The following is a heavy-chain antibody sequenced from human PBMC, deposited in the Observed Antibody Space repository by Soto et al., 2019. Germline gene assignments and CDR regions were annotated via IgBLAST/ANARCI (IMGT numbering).Heavy chain of an antibody. V-gene: IGHV1-8*01. CDR3: AREPGALQPGAFDI. J-gene: IGHJ3*02. CDR2: MNPNSGNT. D-gene: IGHD1-1*01. CDR1: GYTFTSYD. Sequence: GASVKVSCKASGYTFTSYDINWVRQATGQGLEWMGWMNPNSGNTGYAQKFQGRVTMTRNTSISTAYMELSSLRSEDTAVYYCAREPGALQPGAFDIWGQGTMVTVSS.